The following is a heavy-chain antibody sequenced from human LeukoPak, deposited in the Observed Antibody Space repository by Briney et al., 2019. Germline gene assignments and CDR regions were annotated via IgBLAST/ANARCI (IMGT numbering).Heavy chain of an antibody. CDR1: GDSISGGGYY. CDR3: AVGVQTYFDY. Sequence: SQTLSLTCTVSGDSISGGGYYWNWIRQHPGKGLEWIGSIFYNGSTYFNPSLKSRATISVDTSKKQLSLNLSSVTAADTAVYYCAVGVQTYFDYWGQGTLVTVSS. D-gene: IGHD1-1*01. CDR2: IFYNGST. J-gene: IGHJ4*02. V-gene: IGHV4-31*03.